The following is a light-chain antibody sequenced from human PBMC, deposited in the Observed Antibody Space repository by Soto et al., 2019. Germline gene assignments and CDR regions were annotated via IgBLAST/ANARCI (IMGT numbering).Light chain of an antibody. Sequence: DIQMTQSPSSLSASVGDRVTITCRANQSISSYLNWYQHKPGKAPKLLIYAASSLQSGIPSRFSGSGSWTYFILTISSLQPEDFATYYCQRSYSTPWTFGQGAKVDIK. V-gene: IGKV1-39*01. CDR1: QSISSY. CDR3: QRSYSTPWT. CDR2: AAS. J-gene: IGKJ1*01.